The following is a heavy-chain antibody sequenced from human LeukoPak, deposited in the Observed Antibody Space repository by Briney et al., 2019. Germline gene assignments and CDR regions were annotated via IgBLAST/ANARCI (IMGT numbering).Heavy chain of an antibody. J-gene: IGHJ4*02. Sequence: GGSLRLSCAASGFTFSSYAMSWVRQAPGKGLEWVSAITNTGGSTYYADSVKGRFTISRDNSKNTLYLQMNSLRAEDTAVYYCTKDRHYYYNLGPRGDYWGQGTLVTVSS. CDR3: TKDRHYYYNLGPRGDY. CDR1: GFTFSSYA. V-gene: IGHV3-23*01. CDR2: ITNTGGST. D-gene: IGHD3-22*01.